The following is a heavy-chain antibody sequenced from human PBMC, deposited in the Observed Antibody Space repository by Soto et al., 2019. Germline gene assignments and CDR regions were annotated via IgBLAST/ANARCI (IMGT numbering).Heavy chain of an antibody. CDR2: IATYNSNK. J-gene: IGHJ5*02. D-gene: IGHD3-10*01. CDR3: ARVLRGVVNWFDP. Sequence: HLVQSGPEVKKPGASVTVSCKTSGDTFTNFGLSWVRQAPGQGLEWMGWIATYNSNKNYAQKFQGRLTLTTDTSTSTGYMELKSLEYDDTAVYYCARVLRGVVNWFDPWGQGTLVNVSS. V-gene: IGHV1-18*01. CDR1: GDTFTNFG.